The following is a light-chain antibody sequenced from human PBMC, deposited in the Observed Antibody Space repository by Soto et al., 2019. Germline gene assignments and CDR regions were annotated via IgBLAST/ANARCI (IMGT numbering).Light chain of an antibody. Sequence: QAVVTQPPSASGTPGQRATISCAGSSSNIGGNTVHWYQQLAGTAPKLLIYDTNQRPSGVPDRFSGSKSGTSASLAISGLQSEDEADYYCAAWDDSLNFPYVFGTGTKLTVL. V-gene: IGLV1-44*01. CDR3: AAWDDSLNFPYV. J-gene: IGLJ1*01. CDR1: SSNIGGNT. CDR2: DTN.